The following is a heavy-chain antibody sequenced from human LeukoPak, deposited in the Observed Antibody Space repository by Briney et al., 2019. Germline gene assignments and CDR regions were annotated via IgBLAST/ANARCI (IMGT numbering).Heavy chain of an antibody. CDR1: GGSISSGGYY. Sequence: SETLSLTCTVSGGSISSGGYYWSWIRQHPGKGLEWIGYIYYSGSTYYNPSLKSRVTISVDTSKNQFSLKLSSVTAADTAVYYCAREGYSSSSGLDWGQGTLVTVSS. D-gene: IGHD6-6*01. V-gene: IGHV4-31*03. CDR2: IYYSGST. J-gene: IGHJ4*02. CDR3: AREGYSSSSGLD.